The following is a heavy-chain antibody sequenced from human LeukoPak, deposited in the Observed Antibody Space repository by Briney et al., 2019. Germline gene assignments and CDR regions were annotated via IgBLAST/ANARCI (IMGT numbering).Heavy chain of an antibody. D-gene: IGHD2-2*01. CDR3: ARWFCTSTTCYYDY. CDR2: ISGSGGST. CDR1: GFTFSSYA. V-gene: IGHV3-23*01. Sequence: GGSLRLSCAASGFTFSSYAMSWVRQAPGKGLEWVSAISGSGGSTYYADSVKGRFTISRDNSKSTLYLQMNSLRAEDTAVYYCARWFCTSTTCYYDYWGQGTLVTVSS. J-gene: IGHJ4*02.